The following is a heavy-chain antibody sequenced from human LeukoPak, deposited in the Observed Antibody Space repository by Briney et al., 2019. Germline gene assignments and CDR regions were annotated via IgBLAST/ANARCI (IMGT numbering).Heavy chain of an antibody. CDR1: GGSISSHY. CDR2: IYYSGSA. Sequence: SETLSLTCTVSGGSISSHYWSWIRQPPGKGLEWIGYIYYSGSANYNPSPKSRVTISVDTSKNQFSLKLSSVTAADTAVYYCARGGGGFDPWGQGTLVTVSS. J-gene: IGHJ5*02. CDR3: ARGGGGFDP. D-gene: IGHD3-16*01. V-gene: IGHV4-59*11.